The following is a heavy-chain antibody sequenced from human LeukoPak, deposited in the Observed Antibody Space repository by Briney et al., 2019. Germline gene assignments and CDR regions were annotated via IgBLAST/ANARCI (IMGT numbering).Heavy chain of an antibody. CDR3: ARGAGYSYGPEDDY. J-gene: IGHJ4*02. D-gene: IGHD5-18*01. Sequence: SVKVSCKASGGTFSSYAISWVRQAPGQGLEWMGGIIPIFGTANYAQKFQGRVTITADKSTSTAYMELSSPRSGDTAVYYCARGAGYSYGPEDDYWGQGTLVTVSS. V-gene: IGHV1-69*06. CDR1: GGTFSSYA. CDR2: IIPIFGTA.